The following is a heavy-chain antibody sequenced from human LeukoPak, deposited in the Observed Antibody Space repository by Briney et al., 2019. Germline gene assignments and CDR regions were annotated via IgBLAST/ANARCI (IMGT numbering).Heavy chain of an antibody. Sequence: SETLSLTCTVSGDSISSNRWSWLRQPPGKGLEWIGYISYSGSTSYNPSLKSRVTISVDTSKNQFSLKLSSVTAADTAVYYCARVGHGDHTWGSYSCDHWGQGTLVTVSS. V-gene: IGHV4-59*01. D-gene: IGHD3-16*01. J-gene: IGHJ4*02. CDR2: ISYSGST. CDR3: ARVGHGDHTWGSYSCDH. CDR1: GDSISSNR.